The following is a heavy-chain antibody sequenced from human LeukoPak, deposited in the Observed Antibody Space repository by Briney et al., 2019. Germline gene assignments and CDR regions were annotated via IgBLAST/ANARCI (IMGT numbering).Heavy chain of an antibody. J-gene: IGHJ6*03. Sequence: PGGSLRLSCAASGFTFSNAWMSWVRQAPGKGLGWVGRIKSKTDGGTTDYAAPVKGRFTISRDDSKNTLYLRMNSLKTEDTAVYYCTTDIVVVPAADYYYYMDVWGKGTTVTVSS. D-gene: IGHD2-2*01. CDR1: GFTFSNAW. V-gene: IGHV3-15*01. CDR3: TTDIVVVPAADYYYYMDV. CDR2: IKSKTDGGTT.